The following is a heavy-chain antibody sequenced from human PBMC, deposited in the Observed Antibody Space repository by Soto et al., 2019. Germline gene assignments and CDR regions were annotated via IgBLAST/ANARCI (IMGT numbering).Heavy chain of an antibody. V-gene: IGHV3-23*01. Sequence: VGSPRLSCAASGFTFSSYAMSWVRQAPGKGLEWVSGISGSGGSTYYADSVKGRFTISRDNSKNTLYLQMNSLRAEDTAVYYCAKDSDYGDRPGGVDYCGQRTLVTVSS. CDR3: AKDSDYGDRPGGVDY. CDR2: ISGSGGST. D-gene: IGHD4-17*01. CDR1: GFTFSSYA. J-gene: IGHJ4*02.